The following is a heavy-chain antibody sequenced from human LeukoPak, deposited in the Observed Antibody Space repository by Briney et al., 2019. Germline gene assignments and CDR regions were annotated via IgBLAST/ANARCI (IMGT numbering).Heavy chain of an antibody. V-gene: IGHV4-59*01. CDR3: ALRMVRGVIDWFDP. D-gene: IGHD3-10*01. J-gene: IGHJ5*02. Sequence: SETLSLTCTVSGGSISSYYRSWIRQPPGKGLEWIGYIYYSGSTNYNPSLKSRVTISVDTSKNQLSLKLSSVTAADTAVYYCALRMVRGVIDWFDPWGQGTLVTVSS. CDR2: IYYSGST. CDR1: GGSISSYY.